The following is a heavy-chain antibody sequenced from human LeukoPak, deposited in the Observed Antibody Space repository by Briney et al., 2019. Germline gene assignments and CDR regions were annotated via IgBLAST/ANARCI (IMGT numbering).Heavy chain of an antibody. CDR3: ARDRNSFAADWFDP. CDR2: IYYSGST. J-gene: IGHJ5*02. Sequence: SETLSLTCTVSGGSISSSSYYWGWIRQPPGKGLEWIRSIYYSGSTYYNPSLKSRVAISVDTSKNQFSLKLSSVTAADTAVYYCARDRNSFAADWFDPWGRGTLVTVSS. D-gene: IGHD6-13*01. V-gene: IGHV4-39*07. CDR1: GGSISSSSYY.